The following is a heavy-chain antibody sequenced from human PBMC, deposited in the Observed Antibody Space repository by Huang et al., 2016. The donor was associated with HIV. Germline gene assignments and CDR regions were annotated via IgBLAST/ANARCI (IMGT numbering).Heavy chain of an antibody. CDR1: GGSIRSDNYY. J-gene: IGHJ4*02. V-gene: IGHV4-39*01. CDR3: ARLPGSITMIRGVITDPY. CDR2: IYYSGST. Sequence: QLQLQESGTGLVKPSETLSLTCTVSGGSIRSDNYYWGGIRTPPGKGLEWIGSIYYSGSTYYIPSLKSRVTITVDTSKKQFALKMRAVTAADTAVYYCARLPGSITMIRGVITDPYWGQGTLVTVSS. D-gene: IGHD3-10*01.